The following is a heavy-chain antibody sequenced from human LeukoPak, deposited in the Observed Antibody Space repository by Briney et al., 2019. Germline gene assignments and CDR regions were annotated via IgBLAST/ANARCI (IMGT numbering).Heavy chain of an antibody. D-gene: IGHD6-19*01. CDR3: ASYPRYSSSPPFDY. J-gene: IGHJ4*02. CDR1: GYTFTDYY. Sequence: ASVKVSCKTSGYTFTDYYIHWVRQAPGQGLEWMGWINPNTGDTHYAQRFQGRVTMTRDTTINTAYMELNRLTSDDTAVYYCASYPRYSSSPPFDYWGQGTLVTVSS. V-gene: IGHV1-2*02. CDR2: INPNTGDT.